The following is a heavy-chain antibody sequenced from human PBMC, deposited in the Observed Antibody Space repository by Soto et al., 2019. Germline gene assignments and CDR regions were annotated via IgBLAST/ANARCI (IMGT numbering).Heavy chain of an antibody. Sequence: VASVKVSCKASGYTFTGYYMHWVRQAPGQGLEWMGWINPNSGGTNYAQKFQGRVTMTRDTSISTAYMELSRLRSDDTAVYYCARGRYSSGWYEYYYYYYGMDVWGQGTTVTVSS. CDR3: ARGRYSSGWYEYYYYYYGMDV. CDR2: INPNSGGT. D-gene: IGHD6-19*01. CDR1: GYTFTGYY. J-gene: IGHJ6*02. V-gene: IGHV1-2*02.